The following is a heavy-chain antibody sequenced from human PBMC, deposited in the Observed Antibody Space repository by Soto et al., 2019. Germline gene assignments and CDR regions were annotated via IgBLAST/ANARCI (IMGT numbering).Heavy chain of an antibody. V-gene: IGHV1-69*13. CDR3: ARRGIAARLVAVYYYYGMDV. D-gene: IGHD6-6*01. CDR2: IIPIFGTA. J-gene: IGHJ6*02. Sequence: GASVKVSCKASGGTFSSYAISWVRQAPGQGLEWMGGIIPIFGTANYAQKFQGRVTITADESTSTAYMELSSLRSEDTAVYYCARRGIAARLVAVYYYYGMDVWGQGTTVTVSS. CDR1: GGTFSSYA.